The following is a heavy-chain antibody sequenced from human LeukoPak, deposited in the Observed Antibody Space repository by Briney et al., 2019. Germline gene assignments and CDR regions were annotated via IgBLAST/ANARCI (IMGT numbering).Heavy chain of an antibody. V-gene: IGHV4-59*01. CDR2: IYYSGST. D-gene: IGHD3-22*01. J-gene: IGHJ3*02. CDR1: GGSISSYY. CDR3: ARGPGSSGYYLYAFDI. Sequence: SSETLSLTCTVSGGSISSYYWSWIRQPPGKGLEWIGYIYYSGSTNYNPSLKSQVTISVDTSKNQFSLKLSSVTAADTAVYYCARGPGSSGYYLYAFDIWGQGTMVTVSS.